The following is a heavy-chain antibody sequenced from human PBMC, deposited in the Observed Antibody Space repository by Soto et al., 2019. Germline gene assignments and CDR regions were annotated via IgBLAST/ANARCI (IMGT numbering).Heavy chain of an antibody. CDR2: MNPNSGNT. J-gene: IGHJ6*02. CDR1: GYTFTSYD. Sequence: GESLKISCKASGYTFTSYDINWVRQATGQGLEWMGWMNPNSGNTGYAQKFQGRVTMTRNTSISTAYMELSSLRSEDTAVYYCARMRARAARRINYYYGMDVWGQGTRSPSP. D-gene: IGHD6-6*01. CDR3: ARMRARAARRINYYYGMDV. V-gene: IGHV1-8*01.